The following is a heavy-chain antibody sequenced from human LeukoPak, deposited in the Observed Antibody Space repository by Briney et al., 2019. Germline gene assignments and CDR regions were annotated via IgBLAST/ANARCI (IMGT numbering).Heavy chain of an antibody. D-gene: IGHD4-23*01. Sequence: SDTLSLTCTVSGGSISSGGYYWSWIPQHPGKGLEWIEYIYYSGSSYYNPSLKSRVTISVDTSKTQFSLKLSSVTAADTDVYYCARVRWDCGGNAVGFDYWGQGTLVTVSS. CDR3: ARVRWDCGGNAVGFDY. V-gene: IGHV4-31*03. CDR2: IYYSGSS. J-gene: IGHJ4*02. CDR1: GGSISSGGYY.